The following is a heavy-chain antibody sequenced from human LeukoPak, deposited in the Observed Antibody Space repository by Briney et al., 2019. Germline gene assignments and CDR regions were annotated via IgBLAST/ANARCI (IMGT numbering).Heavy chain of an antibody. D-gene: IGHD3-22*01. J-gene: IGHJ5*02. CDR2: IYSNGST. V-gene: IGHV4-4*07. CDR3: ARSYYYDSSGYFPSADWFDP. Sequence: PSETLSLTCTVSGGSISNYYWSWIRQPAGKGLEWIGRIYSNGSTNYNPSLKSRVTMSVDTSKNQFSLKLSSVTAADTAVYYCARSYYYDSSGYFPSADWFDPWGQGTLVTVSS. CDR1: GGSISNYY.